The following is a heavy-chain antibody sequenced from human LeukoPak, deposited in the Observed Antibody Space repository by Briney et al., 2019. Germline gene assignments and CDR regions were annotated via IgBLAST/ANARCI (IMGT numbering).Heavy chain of an antibody. CDR3: ARVGYYDSSVH. Sequence: YWGWIRQPPGKGLEWIGSIYHSGSTYYNPSLKSRVTISVDTSKNQFSLKLSSVTAADTAVYYCARVGYYDSSVHWGQGTLVTVSS. CDR1: Y. CDR2: IYHSGST. J-gene: IGHJ4*02. V-gene: IGHV4-38-2*02. D-gene: IGHD3-22*01.